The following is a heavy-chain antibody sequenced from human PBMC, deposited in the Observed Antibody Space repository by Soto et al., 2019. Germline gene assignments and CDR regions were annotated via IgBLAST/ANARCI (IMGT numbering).Heavy chain of an antibody. CDR3: ARHKTHSGRYLPGGY. J-gene: IGHJ4*02. V-gene: IGHV4-39*01. CDR1: GGSISSSSYY. Sequence: SETLSLTCTVSGGSISSSSYYWGWIRQPPGKGLEWIGSIYYSGSTYYNPSLKSRVTISVDTSKNQFSLKLSSVTAADTAVYYCARHKTHSGRYLPGGYWGQGTLVTVSS. D-gene: IGHD1-26*01. CDR2: IYYSGST.